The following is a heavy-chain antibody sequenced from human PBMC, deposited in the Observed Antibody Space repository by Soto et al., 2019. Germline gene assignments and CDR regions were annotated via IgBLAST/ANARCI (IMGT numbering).Heavy chain of an antibody. J-gene: IGHJ4*02. CDR1: GDSISSSTSY. D-gene: IGHD4-17*01. CDR3: ARHGNVYGDYHFDY. CDR2: FYYSRST. V-gene: IGHV4-39*01. Sequence: SETLSLTCTVSGDSISSSTSYWGWIRQPPGKGLEWIGSFYYSRSTYYNLSLKSRVTISVDTSKNQFSLKLSSVTAADTAVYYCARHGNVYGDYHFDYWGQGTLVTVSS.